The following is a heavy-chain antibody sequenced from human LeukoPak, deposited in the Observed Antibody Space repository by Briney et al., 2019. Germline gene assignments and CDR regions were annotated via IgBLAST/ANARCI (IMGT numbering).Heavy chain of an antibody. CDR1: GFTFDDYA. Sequence: GGSLRLSCAASGFTFDDYAMHWVRQAPRKGLEWVSGISWNSGSIGYADSVKGRFTISRDNAKNSLYLQMNSLRAEDMALYYCAKSGGYSNYDAFDIWGQGTMVTVSS. CDR2: ISWNSGSI. CDR3: AKSGGYSNYDAFDI. J-gene: IGHJ3*02. V-gene: IGHV3-9*03. D-gene: IGHD4-11*01.